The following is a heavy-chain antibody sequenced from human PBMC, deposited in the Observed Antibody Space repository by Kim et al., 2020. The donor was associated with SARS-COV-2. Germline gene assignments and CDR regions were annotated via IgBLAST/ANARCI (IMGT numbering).Heavy chain of an antibody. D-gene: IGHD3-9*01. CDR1: GYTFTSYY. CDR2: INPSCGST. CDR3: ARELEPLYYDILTGLGTKQIYGMDV. Sequence: ASVKVSCKASGYTFTSYYMHWVRQAPGQGLEWMGIINPSCGSTSYAQKFQGRVTMTRDTSTSTVYMELSSLRSEDTAVYYCARELEPLYYDILTGLGTKQIYGMDVWGQGTTVTVSS. J-gene: IGHJ6*02. V-gene: IGHV1-46*01.